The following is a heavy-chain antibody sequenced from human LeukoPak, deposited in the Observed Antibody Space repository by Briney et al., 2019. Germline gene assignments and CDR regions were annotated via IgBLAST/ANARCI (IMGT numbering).Heavy chain of an antibody. D-gene: IGHD6-19*01. Sequence: GASLQISCKGSGYSFTSYWIGWVRQMPGKGLEWMGIIYPGDSDTRYSPSFQGQVTISADKSISTAYLQWSSLKASDTAMYYWARREDVAVAGRVYKAFDIWGQGTMVTVSS. CDR1: GYSFTSYW. V-gene: IGHV5-51*01. J-gene: IGHJ3*02. CDR3: ARREDVAVAGRVYKAFDI. CDR2: IYPGDSDT.